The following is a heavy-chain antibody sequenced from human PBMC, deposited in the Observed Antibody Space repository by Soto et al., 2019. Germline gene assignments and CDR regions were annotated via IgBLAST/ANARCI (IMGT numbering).Heavy chain of an antibody. D-gene: IGHD3-22*01. V-gene: IGHV4-59*08. CDR2: IYYSGST. J-gene: IGHJ4*02. Sequence: SGTLSLPCRASGCAPNSYYWSWLRQPPREVLEWIGYIYYSGSTNYNPSLKSRVTISVDTSKNQFSLKLSSVTAADTAVYYCARRVEDYDSSGYYYVLDYWGQGTLVTVSS. CDR1: GCAPNSYY. CDR3: ARRVEDYDSSGYYYVLDY.